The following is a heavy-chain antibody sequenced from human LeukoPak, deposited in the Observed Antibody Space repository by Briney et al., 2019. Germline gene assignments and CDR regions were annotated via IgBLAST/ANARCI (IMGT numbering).Heavy chain of an antibody. J-gene: IGHJ4*02. CDR2: INPNSGGT. CDR1: GYTLTGYY. D-gene: IGHD3-22*01. Sequence: ASVKVSCKASGYTLTGYYMHWVRQAPGQGLEWMGWINPNSGGTNYAQKFQGRVTMTRDTSISTAYMELSRLRSDDTAVYYCARDKYYYDSSGYYPSGYWGQGTLVTVSS. V-gene: IGHV1-2*02. CDR3: ARDKYYYDSSGYYPSGY.